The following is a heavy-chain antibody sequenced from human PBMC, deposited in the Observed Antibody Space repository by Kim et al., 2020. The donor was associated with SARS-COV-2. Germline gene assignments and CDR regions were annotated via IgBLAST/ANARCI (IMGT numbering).Heavy chain of an antibody. J-gene: IGHJ6*01. CDR3: AKVHVITLIVVVEGAYHLGRDV. CDR2: ISSSSSTI. CDR1: GFTFSSYS. Sequence: GGSLRLSCAASGFTFSSYSMNWVRQAPGKGLEWVSYISSSSSTIYYADSVKGRFTISRDNAKNSLCLQMNSLRDEDTAVYYCAKVHVITLIVVVEGAYHLGRDVWGRGPTVSVSS. V-gene: IGHV3-48*02. D-gene: IGHD3-22*01.